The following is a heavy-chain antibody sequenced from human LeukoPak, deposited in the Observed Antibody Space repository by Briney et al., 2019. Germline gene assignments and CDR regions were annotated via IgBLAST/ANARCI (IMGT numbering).Heavy chain of an antibody. CDR1: GYSISSGYY. CDR3: ASGYDSYYFDS. V-gene: IGHV4-38-2*01. CDR2: IYHSGST. Sequence: SETLSLTCAVSGYSISSGYYWGWIRQPPGKGLEWIGSIYHSGSTYYNPSLKSRVTISVDTSKNQFSLKLSAVTATDTAVHYCASGYDSYYFDSWGQGTLVTVSS. J-gene: IGHJ4*02. D-gene: IGHD5-18*01.